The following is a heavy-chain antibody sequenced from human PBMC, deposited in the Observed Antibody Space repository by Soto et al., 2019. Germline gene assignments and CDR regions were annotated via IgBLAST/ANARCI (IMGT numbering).Heavy chain of an antibody. Sequence: PSETLSLTCAVSGGSISSGGYSWSWIRQPPGKGLEWIGSINYSGSTYYNPSLKSQVTMAVDTSKNQFSLNLPSVTAADTAVYYCARPGSTTGWFYFDDWGPGILVTVSS. CDR1: GGSISSGGYS. CDR3: ARPGSTTGWFYFDD. CDR2: INYSGST. J-gene: IGHJ4*02. D-gene: IGHD3-10*01. V-gene: IGHV4-30-2*03.